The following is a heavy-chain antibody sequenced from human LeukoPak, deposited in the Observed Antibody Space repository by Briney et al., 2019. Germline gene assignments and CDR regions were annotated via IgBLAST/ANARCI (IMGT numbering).Heavy chain of an antibody. Sequence: SETLSLTCTVSGASINSSYWSWIRQPPGKGLEFSGYIYHIGNTNSNPSLRSRVTISLDTSKNQFSLKLNSVTAADSAVYFCAREKSDSMDNRGHAFDIWGQRTMVTVSS. D-gene: IGHD2-2*03. V-gene: IGHV4-59*01. CDR1: GASINSSY. J-gene: IGHJ3*02. CDR3: AREKSDSMDNRGHAFDI. CDR2: IYHIGNT.